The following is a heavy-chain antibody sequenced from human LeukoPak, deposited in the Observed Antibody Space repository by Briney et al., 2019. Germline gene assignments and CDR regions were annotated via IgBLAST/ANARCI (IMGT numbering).Heavy chain of an antibody. Sequence: SETLSLTCTVSGDAVYYWNWIRQSAGKGLEWIGRISAGGSTNYNPSLKSRVTISLDTSRNQFPLKLNSVTAADTAVYYCAKSNGYGLIDIWGQETMVTVSS. CDR2: ISAGGST. V-gene: IGHV4-4*07. D-gene: IGHD3-22*01. CDR1: GDAVYY. J-gene: IGHJ3*02. CDR3: AKSNGYGLIDI.